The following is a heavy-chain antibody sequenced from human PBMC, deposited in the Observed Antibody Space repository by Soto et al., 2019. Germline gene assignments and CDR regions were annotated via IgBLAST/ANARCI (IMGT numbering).Heavy chain of an antibody. J-gene: IGHJ6*02. D-gene: IGHD3-10*01. CDR2: IRNEAKSYTT. Sequence: EVQLVESGGGLVQPGGSLRLSCAASGFSFSDHFMDWVRQAPGKGLEWVGRIRNEAKSYTTEYAASVKGRFIISRDDSKNALYLQMNSLNNEDTADYYCARDQVLVQGDRIGYEMDVGSQGTTVTVSS. CDR1: GFSFSDHF. V-gene: IGHV3-72*01. CDR3: ARDQVLVQGDRIGYEMDV.